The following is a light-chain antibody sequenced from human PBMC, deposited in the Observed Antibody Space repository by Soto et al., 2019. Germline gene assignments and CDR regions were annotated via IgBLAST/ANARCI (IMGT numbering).Light chain of an antibody. CDR2: DTS. Sequence: EIALTQSPGRLSLSPGERATVSCRASQTLSNSFIAWYQHKPGQAPRLLVYDTSTRATGIPDRYSGSGSGTDFTLTISRLEPEDFAVFFCQQYGTSEIIFGQGTRLEIK. V-gene: IGKV3-20*01. CDR1: QTLSNSF. CDR3: QQYGTSEII. J-gene: IGKJ5*01.